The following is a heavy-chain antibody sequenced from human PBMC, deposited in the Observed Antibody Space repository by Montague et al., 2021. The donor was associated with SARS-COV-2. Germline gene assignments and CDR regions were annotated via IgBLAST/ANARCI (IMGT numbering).Heavy chain of an antibody. V-gene: IGHV4-59*01. Sequence: SETLSLTCTVSNGSINNYYWSWVRQPPGKRLEWIGYIYYRGSTNYNPPLESRVTMSIDTSKNQFSLKLRSVTAADTAVYFCAREGLHNWFDPWGQGTLVIVPS. CDR2: IYYRGST. CDR3: AREGLHNWFDP. CDR1: NGSINNYY. J-gene: IGHJ5*02.